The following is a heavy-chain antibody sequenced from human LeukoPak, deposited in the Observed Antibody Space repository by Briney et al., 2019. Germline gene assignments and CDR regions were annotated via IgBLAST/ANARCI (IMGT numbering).Heavy chain of an antibody. V-gene: IGHV3-30*02. CDR3: ARNPPQDP. CDR2: KQFDGSNK. Sequence: PGGSLRLSCAASGFTFSSYGMHWVRQAPGKGLEWVAFKQFDGSNKYYADSVKGRFTISRDNSKNTLYLQMNSLRAEDTAVYYCARNPPQDPWGQGTLVTVSS. J-gene: IGHJ5*02. CDR1: GFTFSSYG.